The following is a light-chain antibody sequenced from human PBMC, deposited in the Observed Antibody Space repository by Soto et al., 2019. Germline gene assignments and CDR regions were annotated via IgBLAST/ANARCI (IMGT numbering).Light chain of an antibody. CDR1: QTVRNNY. J-gene: IGKJ5*01. CDR2: DAS. V-gene: IGKV3-20*01. CDR3: QQYGSWVT. Sequence: ELVLTPSPGTLSLSRGGRDPLSCRASQTVRNNYLAWYQQKPGQAPRLLIYDASSRATGIPDRFSGGGSGTDFTLTISRLEPEDFAVYYCQQYGSWVTFGQGTRLEIK.